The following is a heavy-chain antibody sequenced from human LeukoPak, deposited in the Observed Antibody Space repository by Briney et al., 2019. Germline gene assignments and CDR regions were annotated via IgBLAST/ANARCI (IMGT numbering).Heavy chain of an antibody. J-gene: IGHJ5*02. CDR1: GFTFSSYA. D-gene: IGHD3-22*01. Sequence: GGSLRLSCAASGFTFSSYAMSWVRQAPGKGLEWVSAISGSGGSTYYADSVKGRFTISRDNSKNTLYLQMNSLRAEDTAVYYCAKPNSSGYKGLVDWFDPWGQGTLVTVSS. V-gene: IGHV3-23*01. CDR2: ISGSGGST. CDR3: AKPNSSGYKGLVDWFDP.